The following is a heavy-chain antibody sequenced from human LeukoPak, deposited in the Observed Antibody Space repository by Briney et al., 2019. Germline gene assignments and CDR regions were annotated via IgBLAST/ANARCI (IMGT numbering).Heavy chain of an antibody. V-gene: IGHV3-30-3*01. CDR1: GFTFSSNA. Sequence: GGSLRLSCAASGFTFSSNAMHWVRQAPGKGLEWVAVITYDGSNKYYADSVKGRFTISRDNSRNTLYLQLNSLRAEDTAVYYCARGLLGAPTSYFDYWGQGTLVTVSS. CDR3: ARGLLGAPTSYFDY. CDR2: ITYDGSNK. J-gene: IGHJ4*02. D-gene: IGHD1-26*01.